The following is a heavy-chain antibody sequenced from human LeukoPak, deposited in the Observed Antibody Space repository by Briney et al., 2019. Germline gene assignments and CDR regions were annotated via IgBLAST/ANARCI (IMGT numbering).Heavy chain of an antibody. J-gene: IGHJ3*02. D-gene: IGHD2-21*01. CDR2: IGYSAGDT. V-gene: IGHV3-23*01. Sequence: PGGSLRLSCAASGFIVSNYAMTWVRQAPGKGLEWVSAIGYSAGDTYYADSVKGRFTISRDYSKNTLYLQMNSLRAEDTALYYCAKDQGDNDGFDIWGQGTMVTVSS. CDR3: AKDQGDNDGFDI. CDR1: GFIVSNYA.